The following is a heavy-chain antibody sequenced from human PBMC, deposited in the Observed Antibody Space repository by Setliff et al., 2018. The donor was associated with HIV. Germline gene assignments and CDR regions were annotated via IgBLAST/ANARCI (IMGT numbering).Heavy chain of an antibody. CDR1: GYSLSTYA. CDR3: ARGGGGYYYVGAVDI. D-gene: IGHD3-22*01. Sequence: GASVKVSCKASGYSLSTYAISWVRQAPGQGLEWMGWIDSNNGNTGYAQKFQGRVTMTGNTSISTAYMELSSLRSEDTAVYYCARGGGGYYYVGAVDIWGQGTVVTVSS. J-gene: IGHJ3*02. V-gene: IGHV1-8*01. CDR2: IDSNNGNT.